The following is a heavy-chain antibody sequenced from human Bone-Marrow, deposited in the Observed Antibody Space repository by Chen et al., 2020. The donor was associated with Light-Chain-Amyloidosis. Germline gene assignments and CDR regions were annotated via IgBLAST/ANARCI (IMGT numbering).Heavy chain of an antibody. CDR2: IYYSGIA. CDR1: GGSVNIGDDY. Sequence: QVQLQESGPGLVKPSETLSLTCTVHGGSVNIGDDYWTWIRQPPGKGLKWIGYIYYSGIANYNASLKSRVTISLDTSKNQFSLRLNSVTAADTAVYHCVGQGYYSYSMDVWGQGTTVIVSS. CDR3: VGQGYYSYSMDV. J-gene: IGHJ6*02. V-gene: IGHV4-61*08.